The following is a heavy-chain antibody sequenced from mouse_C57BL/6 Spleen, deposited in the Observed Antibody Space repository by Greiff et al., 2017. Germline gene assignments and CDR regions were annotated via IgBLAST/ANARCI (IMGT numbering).Heavy chain of an antibody. CDR3: ARDVVTTVVGYFDV. D-gene: IGHD1-1*01. J-gene: IGHJ1*03. CDR2: ISDGGSYT. Sequence: DVKLVESGGGLVKPGGSLKLSCAASGFTFSSYAMSWVRQTPEKRLEWVATISDGGSYTYYPDNVKGRFTISRDNAKNNLYLQMSHLKSEDTAMYYCARDVVTTVVGYFDVWGTGTTVTVSS. CDR1: GFTFSSYA. V-gene: IGHV5-4*01.